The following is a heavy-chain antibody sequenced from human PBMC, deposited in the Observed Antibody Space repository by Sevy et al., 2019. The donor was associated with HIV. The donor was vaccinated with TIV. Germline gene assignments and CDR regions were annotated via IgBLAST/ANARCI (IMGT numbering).Heavy chain of an antibody. D-gene: IGHD3-3*01. J-gene: IGHJ6*02. Sequence: GGSLRLSCAASGFTVSSNYMTWVRQAPGKGLEWVSVIFSGGSTYYADSVKGRFTISRDNSRNTLSLQMNSLRAEDTAVYYRARGMILEGSWSGMDVWGQGTTVTVSS. V-gene: IGHV3-53*01. CDR1: GFTVSSNY. CDR2: IFSGGST. CDR3: ARGMILEGSWSGMDV.